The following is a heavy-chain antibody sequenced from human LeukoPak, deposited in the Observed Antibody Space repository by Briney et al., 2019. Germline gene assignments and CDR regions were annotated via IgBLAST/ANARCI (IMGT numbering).Heavy chain of an antibody. CDR1: GGSFSGYY. D-gene: IGHD3-10*01. CDR3: ARSSYYFGADAFDI. CDR2: IYYSGST. V-gene: IGHV4-59*01. J-gene: IGHJ3*02. Sequence: SETLSLTCAVYGGSFSGYYWSWIRQPPGKGLEWIGYIYYSGSTNYNPSLKSRVTISVDTSKTQFSLKLSSVTAADTAVYYCARSSYYFGADAFDIWGQGTMVTVSS.